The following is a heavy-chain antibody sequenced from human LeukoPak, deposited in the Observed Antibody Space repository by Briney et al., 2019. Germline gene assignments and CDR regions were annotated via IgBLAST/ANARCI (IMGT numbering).Heavy chain of an antibody. J-gene: IGHJ4*02. D-gene: IGHD6-19*01. Sequence: SETLSLTCTVSGGSINSHYWSWIRRPPGKGLEWIGDIYYKGNTNYNPSLKSRVTISVDTSTNHLSLKLTSVLAADTAIYYCVRRDNTGWNYFDYWGQGILVTVSS. V-gene: IGHV4-59*08. CDR1: GGSINSHY. CDR2: IYYKGNT. CDR3: VRRDNTGWNYFDY.